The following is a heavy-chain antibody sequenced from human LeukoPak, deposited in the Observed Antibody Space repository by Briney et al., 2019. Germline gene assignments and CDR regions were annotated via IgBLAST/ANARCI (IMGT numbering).Heavy chain of an antibody. CDR1: GYSISTGYF. CDR3: ASPRGTYIDY. CDR2: IFHTGST. D-gene: IGHD3-16*01. J-gene: IGHJ4*02. V-gene: IGHV4-38-2*01. Sequence: SETLSLTCAVSGYSISTGYFWGWIRQSPGQGLEWIGSIFHTGSTSYNPSLKSRVTLSVDTSKNEFSLKLTSVTAAVTAIYYCASPRGTYIDYWGQGTLVIVSS.